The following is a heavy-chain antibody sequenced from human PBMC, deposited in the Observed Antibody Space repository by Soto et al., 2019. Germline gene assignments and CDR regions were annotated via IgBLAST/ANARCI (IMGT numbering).Heavy chain of an antibody. CDR2: IIPIFGTT. D-gene: IGHD5-12*01. Sequence: QVQVVQSGAEVKRPGSSVKVSCTASGGTFSNHAINWVQQAPGQGLEWMGVIIPIFGTTDYVQEFQGRVTFTAEESTTTAYMELSSLRSEDTAMYYCATDQTREGAYDGNSLDYWGRGTLLTVSS. V-gene: IGHV1-69*12. J-gene: IGHJ4*02. CDR1: GGTFSNHA. CDR3: ATDQTREGAYDGNSLDY.